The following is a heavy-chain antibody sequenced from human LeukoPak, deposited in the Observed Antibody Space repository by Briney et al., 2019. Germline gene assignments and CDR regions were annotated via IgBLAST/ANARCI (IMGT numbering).Heavy chain of an antibody. CDR2: ISYDGSNK. V-gene: IGHV3-30*04. CDR1: GFTFSNYA. CDR3: ARGPDYDILADYFDY. D-gene: IGHD3-9*01. J-gene: IGHJ4*02. Sequence: PGGSLRLSCAASGFTFSNYALHWVRQAPGKGLEGVAVISYDGSNKFYADSVRGRFTLSRDNSKNTLFLQMNSLRPEDTAVYYCARGPDYDILADYFDYWGQGTLVTVSS.